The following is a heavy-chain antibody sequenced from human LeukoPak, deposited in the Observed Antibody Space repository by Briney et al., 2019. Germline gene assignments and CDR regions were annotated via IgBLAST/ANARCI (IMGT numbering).Heavy chain of an antibody. CDR1: GYTFTGYY. Sequence: ASVKVSCKASGYTFTGYYMHWVRQAPGQGLEWMGWINPNSGGTNYAQKFQGRVTMTRDTSISTAYMELSRLRSDDTAVYYCARDRALYCSGGSCYSSIHHYFDYWGQGTLVTVSS. CDR3: ARDRALYCSGGSCYSSIHHYFDY. J-gene: IGHJ4*02. V-gene: IGHV1-2*02. D-gene: IGHD2-15*01. CDR2: INPNSGGT.